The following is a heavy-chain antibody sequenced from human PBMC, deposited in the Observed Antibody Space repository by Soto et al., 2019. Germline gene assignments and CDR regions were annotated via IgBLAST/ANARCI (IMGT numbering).Heavy chain of an antibody. CDR2: VYSSGST. V-gene: IGHV4-39*01. Sequence: PSETLSLTCTVSGVSISSSYYYWGWIRQPPGKGLEWIGSVYSSGSTYYNPSLKSRVTISVDTSKNQFSLKLSSVTAADTAVYYCAKNMGSWRFDPWGQGTLVTVSS. CDR1: GVSISSSYYY. J-gene: IGHJ5*02. D-gene: IGHD6-13*01. CDR3: AKNMGSWRFDP.